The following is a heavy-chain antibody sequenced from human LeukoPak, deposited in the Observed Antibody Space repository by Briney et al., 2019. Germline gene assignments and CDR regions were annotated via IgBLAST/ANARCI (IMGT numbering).Heavy chain of an antibody. V-gene: IGHV3-23*01. D-gene: IGHD6-13*01. CDR1: GFTFRNSY. Sequence: RGSLRLSCAASGFTFRNSYMSWVRQAPGKGLEWVSSISGAGYSTYYADSVKGRFTISRANSRNTVSLQMDSPRAEDTAVYYCAKPGIAAAPTGDFDYWGQGTLVTVSS. CDR3: AKPGIAAAPTGDFDY. CDR2: ISGAGYST. J-gene: IGHJ4*02.